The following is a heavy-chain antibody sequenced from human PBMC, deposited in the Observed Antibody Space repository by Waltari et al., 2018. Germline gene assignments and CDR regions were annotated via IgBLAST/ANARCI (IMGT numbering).Heavy chain of an antibody. V-gene: IGHV4-34*01. D-gene: IGHD2-21*01. CDR1: GGSFSGYY. Sequence: QVQLQQWGAGLLKPSETLSLTCAVYGGSFSGYYWSWIRQPPGKGLEWIGEINHSGSTNYTPPLKSRVTISVDTSKNQFSLKLSSVTAADTAVYYCARAQFRRAFDIWGQGTMVTVSS. J-gene: IGHJ3*02. CDR3: ARAQFRRAFDI. CDR2: INHSGST.